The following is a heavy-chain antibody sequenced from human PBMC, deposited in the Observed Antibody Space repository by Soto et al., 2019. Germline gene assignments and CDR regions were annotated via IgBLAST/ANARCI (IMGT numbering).Heavy chain of an antibody. D-gene: IGHD6-13*01. J-gene: IGHJ5*01. Sequence: GGSLRLSCAASGFTFSSYAMHWVRQAPGKGLEWVAVISYDGSNKYYADSVEGRFTISRDNSKNTLYLQMNSLRAEDTAVYYRAKDRIYSSRWYDFRGQGTLVTVSS. CDR1: GFTFSSYA. CDR3: AKDRIYSSRWYDF. CDR2: ISYDGSNK. V-gene: IGHV3-30-3*01.